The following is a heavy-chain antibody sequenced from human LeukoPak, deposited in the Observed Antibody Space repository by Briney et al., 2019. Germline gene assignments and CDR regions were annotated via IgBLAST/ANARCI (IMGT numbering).Heavy chain of an antibody. CDR3: AKDRWDYGDYYGYFDL. Sequence: GGSLRLSCAASRFTFSDYGMGWVRQPPGKGLEWVSSISGNGDSTYYADSAKGRFTITRDNSENTLYLQMNSLRAEDTAVYYCAKDRWDYGDYYGYFDLWGRGTLVTVSS. D-gene: IGHD4-17*01. CDR1: RFTFSDYG. V-gene: IGHV3-23*01. J-gene: IGHJ2*01. CDR2: ISGNGDST.